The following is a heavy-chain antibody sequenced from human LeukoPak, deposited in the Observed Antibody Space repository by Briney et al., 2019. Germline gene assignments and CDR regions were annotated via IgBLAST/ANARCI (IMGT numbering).Heavy chain of an antibody. CDR3: ARGLDYDFWSGYPGWFDP. Sequence: ASVKVSCNTSGYTFTGYYMHWVRQAPGQGLEWMGWINPNSGGTNYAQKFQGRVTMTRDTSISTAYMELSRLRSDDTAVYYCARGLDYDFWSGYPGWFDPWGQGTLVTVSS. V-gene: IGHV1-2*02. CDR1: GYTFTGYY. J-gene: IGHJ5*02. D-gene: IGHD3-3*01. CDR2: INPNSGGT.